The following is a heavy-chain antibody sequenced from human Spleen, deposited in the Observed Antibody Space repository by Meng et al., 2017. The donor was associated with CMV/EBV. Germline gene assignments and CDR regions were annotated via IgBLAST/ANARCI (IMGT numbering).Heavy chain of an antibody. J-gene: IGHJ4*02. CDR2: IYPGDSDT. CDR1: GYSFSTYW. Sequence: GESLKISCEGSGYSFSTYWIAWVRQMPGKGLEWMGIIYPGDSDTRYSPSFQGLVTISADKSINTAYLQWSSLRASDTAFYYCARHIDSLFEDGIDYWGQGTLVTVSS. V-gene: IGHV5-51*01. D-gene: IGHD3-3*01. CDR3: ARHIDSLFEDGIDY.